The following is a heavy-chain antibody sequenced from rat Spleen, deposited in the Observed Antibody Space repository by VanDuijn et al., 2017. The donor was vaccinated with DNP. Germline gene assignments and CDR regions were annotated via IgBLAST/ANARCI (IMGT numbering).Heavy chain of an antibody. CDR3: ARPMDYYSGGFAY. D-gene: IGHD1-1*01. Sequence: EVQLVESGGGLAQPGRSLKLSCAASGFTFSDYYMAWVRQAPTKGLEWVAYITFDGGSTYYRDSVKGRFTISRDNAKSTLYLQMNSLRSEDMATYYCARPMDYYSGGFAYWGQGTLVTVSS. CDR1: GFTFSDYY. V-gene: IGHV5-22*01. CDR2: ITFDGGST. J-gene: IGHJ3*01.